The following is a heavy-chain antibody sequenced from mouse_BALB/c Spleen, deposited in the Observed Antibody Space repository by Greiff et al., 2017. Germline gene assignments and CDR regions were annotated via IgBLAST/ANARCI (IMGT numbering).Heavy chain of an antibody. Sequence: VQLKESGAELVKPGASVKLSCTASGFNIKDTYMHWVKQRPEQGLEWIGRIDPANGNTKYDPKFQGKATITADTSSNTAYLQLSSLTSEDTAVYYCARSGDYDWAMDYWGQGTSVTVSS. V-gene: IGHV14-3*02. CDR2: IDPANGNT. J-gene: IGHJ4*01. CDR3: ARSGDYDWAMDY. D-gene: IGHD2-4*01. CDR1: GFNIKDTY.